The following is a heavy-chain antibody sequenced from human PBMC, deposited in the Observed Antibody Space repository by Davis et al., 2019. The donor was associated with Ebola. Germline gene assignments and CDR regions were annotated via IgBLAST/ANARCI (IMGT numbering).Heavy chain of an antibody. D-gene: IGHD6-19*01. CDR2: ISGSGGST. CDR1: GFTFSSYA. J-gene: IGHJ4*02. CDR3: AKVYMTWLVHY. V-gene: IGHV3-23*01. Sequence: GGSLRLSCAASGFTFSSYAMSWVRQAPGMRLEWVSGISGSGGSTYYADSVKGRLTISRDNSKNTLYIQMNSLRAEDTAVYYCAKVYMTWLVHYWGQGTLVTVSS.